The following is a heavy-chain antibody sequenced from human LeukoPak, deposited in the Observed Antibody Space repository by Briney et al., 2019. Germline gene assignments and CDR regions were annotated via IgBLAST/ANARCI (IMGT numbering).Heavy chain of an antibody. V-gene: IGHV4-59*11. Sequence: SETLSLTCTVSGGSINSHYWSWVRQPPGKGLVWIGYIPYSGNTNYNPSLKSRVTISMHTSKNQLSLKLNSVTAADTAVYYCASSGQCTNGLCRDVGYMDVWGKGTTVTVSS. CDR1: GGSINSHY. CDR3: ASSGQCTNGLCRDVGYMDV. CDR2: IPYSGNT. J-gene: IGHJ6*03. D-gene: IGHD2-8*01.